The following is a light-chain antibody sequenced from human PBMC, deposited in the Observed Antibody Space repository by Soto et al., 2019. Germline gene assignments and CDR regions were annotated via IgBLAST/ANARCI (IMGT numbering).Light chain of an antibody. CDR1: SSNLGNNY. CDR2: DNN. CDR3: GTWDSSLSAGVV. V-gene: IGLV1-51*01. J-gene: IGLJ2*01. Sequence: QSVLTQPPSVSAAPGQKVTISCSGSSSNLGNNYVSWYQQLPGTAPKLLIYDNNKRPSGIPDRLSGSKSGTSATLGIAGLQTGDAADYYCGTWDSSLSAGVVFGGGTKLTVL.